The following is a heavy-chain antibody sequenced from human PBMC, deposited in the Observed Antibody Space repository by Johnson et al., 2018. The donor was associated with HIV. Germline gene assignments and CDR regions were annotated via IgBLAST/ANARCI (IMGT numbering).Heavy chain of an antibody. V-gene: IGHV3-30*02. CDR3: AKDGGGYGDYAYDAFDI. CDR1: GFSFSDHY. D-gene: IGHD4-17*01. J-gene: IGHJ3*02. Sequence: QVQLVESGGGLVQPGGSLRLSCAASGFSFSDHYMDWVRQAPGQGLEWVAFIRYDGSNKYYAASVKGRFTIPRYNSKNTLYLQMNSLRAEDTAVYYCAKDGGGYGDYAYDAFDIWGQGTMVTVSS. CDR2: IRYDGSNK.